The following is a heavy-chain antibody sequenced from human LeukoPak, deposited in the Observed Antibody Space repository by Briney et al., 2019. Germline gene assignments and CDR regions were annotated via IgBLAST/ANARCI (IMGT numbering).Heavy chain of an antibody. D-gene: IGHD2-15*01. CDR1: GGSFSGYY. J-gene: IGHJ4*02. Sequence: PSETLSLTCAVYGGSFSGYYWSWIRQPPGKGLEWIGEINHSGSTNYNPSPKSRVTISVDTSKNQFSLKLSSVTAADTAVYYCARIGYCSGGSCYSKSYFDYWGQGTLVTVSS. CDR2: INHSGST. V-gene: IGHV4-34*01. CDR3: ARIGYCSGGSCYSKSYFDY.